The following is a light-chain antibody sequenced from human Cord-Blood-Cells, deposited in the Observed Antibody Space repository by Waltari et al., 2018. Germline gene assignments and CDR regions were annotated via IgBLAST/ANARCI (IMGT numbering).Light chain of an antibody. CDR3: QQYNSYSWT. J-gene: IGKJ1*01. CDR1: QSISSW. V-gene: IGKV1-5*01. Sequence: NQMTPSPSTLAASVGDKVTIPCRASQSISSWLAWYQQKPGKAPKLLIYDASSLESGVPSRFSGSGSGTEFTLTISSLQPDDFATYYCQQYNSYSWTFGQGTKVEIK. CDR2: DAS.